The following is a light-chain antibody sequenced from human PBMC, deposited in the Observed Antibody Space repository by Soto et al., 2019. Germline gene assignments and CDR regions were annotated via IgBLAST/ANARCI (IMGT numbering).Light chain of an antibody. CDR3: QQYETYSGT. V-gene: IGKV1-5*01. CDR1: QPISKW. CDR2: DAY. J-gene: IGKJ1*01. Sequence: DIKMTQSPLTLYECAGDRVTITCRASQPISKWLAWYQQKPGKAPKVLIWDAYTLQRGVPSRFSGSGSGTEFTLTIYSLQPDDFATYYCQQYETYSGTFGQGTKVDI.